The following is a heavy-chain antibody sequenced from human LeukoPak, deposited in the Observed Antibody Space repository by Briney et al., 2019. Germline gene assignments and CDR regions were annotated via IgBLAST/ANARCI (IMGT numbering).Heavy chain of an antibody. D-gene: IGHD5-12*01. CDR1: GYTFTGYY. V-gene: IGHV1-2*02. CDR2: TNPNSGGT. Sequence: GASVKVSCKASGYTFTGYYMHWVRQAPGQGLEWMGWTNPNSGGTNYAQKFQGRVTMTRDTSISTAYMELSRLRSDDTAVYYCARDRGGYDEIPPNAFDIWGQGTMVTVSS. J-gene: IGHJ3*02. CDR3: ARDRGGYDEIPPNAFDI.